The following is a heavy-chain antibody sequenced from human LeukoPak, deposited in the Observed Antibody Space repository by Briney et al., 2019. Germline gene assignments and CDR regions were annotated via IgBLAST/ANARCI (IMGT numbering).Heavy chain of an antibody. J-gene: IGHJ4*02. CDR1: GFTFSSYA. CDR3: AKDPCSGGSCYSGASDY. D-gene: IGHD2-15*01. Sequence: GGSVRLSCAASGFTFSSYAMSWVRQAPGKGLEWVSSISGSGGGTYYADSVKGRFTISRDNSKNTLYLQMNSLRAEDTAVYYCAKDPCSGGSCYSGASDYWGQGTLVTVSS. V-gene: IGHV3-23*01. CDR2: ISGSGGGT.